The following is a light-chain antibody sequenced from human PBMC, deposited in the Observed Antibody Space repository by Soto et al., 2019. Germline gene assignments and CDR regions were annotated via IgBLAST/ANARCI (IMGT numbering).Light chain of an antibody. CDR2: DVS. CDR1: QSINAW. J-gene: IGKJ1*01. Sequence: EIQMTQAPSTLSASVGDRVTITCRASQSINAWLAWYQQKPGKAPKLLIYDVSTLDSGVPSRFSGSASGTEFTLTISYLESDDFATYYCQQYHRYSTFGQGTKVDIK. CDR3: QQYHRYST. V-gene: IGKV1-5*01.